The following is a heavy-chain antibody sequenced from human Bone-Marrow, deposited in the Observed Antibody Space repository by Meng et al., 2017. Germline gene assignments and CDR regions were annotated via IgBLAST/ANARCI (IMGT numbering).Heavy chain of an antibody. CDR2: INPNSGGT. V-gene: IGHV1-2*06. D-gene: IGHD4-17*01. CDR3: ARSLSYGDAFGGVQIDY. CDR1: GYTFTGYY. J-gene: IGHJ4*02. Sequence: ASVKVSCKASGYTFTGYYMHWVRQAPGQGLEWMGRINPNSGGTSYAQKFQGRVTMTRDTSINTAYMELSRLRSDDTAAYYCARSLSYGDAFGGVQIDYWGQGTLVTVSS.